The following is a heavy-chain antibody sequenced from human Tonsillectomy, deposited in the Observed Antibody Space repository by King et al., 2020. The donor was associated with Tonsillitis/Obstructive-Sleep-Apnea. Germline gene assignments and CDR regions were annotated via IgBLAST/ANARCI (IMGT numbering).Heavy chain of an antibody. CDR2: ISAYNGNT. V-gene: IGHV1-18*01. D-gene: IGHD3-3*01. J-gene: IGHJ6*03. Sequence: VQLVQSGAEVKKPGASVKVSCKASGYTFTSYGISWVRQAPGQGLEWMGWISAYNGNTNYAQKLQGRVTMTTDTSTSTAYMELRSLRSDDTAVYYCARDVDDFWSGYTDYYYYYMDVWGKGTTVTVSS. CDR3: ARDVDDFWSGYTDYYYYYMDV. CDR1: GYTFTSYG.